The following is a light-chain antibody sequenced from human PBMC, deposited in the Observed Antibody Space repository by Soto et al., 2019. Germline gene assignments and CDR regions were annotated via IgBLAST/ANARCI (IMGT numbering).Light chain of an antibody. J-gene: IGKJ4*01. V-gene: IGKV1-8*01. Sequence: AIRITQSPCSLSASTANRVTITCRASQGISSYLAWYQQKPGKAPKLLIYAASSLESGVPPRFSGSGYGTEFTLTISSLQTDDSATYHCQQYKTYSLTFGGGTKVDIK. CDR1: QGISSY. CDR2: AAS. CDR3: QQYKTYSLT.